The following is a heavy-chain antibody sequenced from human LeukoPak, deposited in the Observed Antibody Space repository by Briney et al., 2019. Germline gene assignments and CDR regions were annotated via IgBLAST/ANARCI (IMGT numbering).Heavy chain of an antibody. CDR1: GGTFSSYA. D-gene: IGHD2-15*01. CDR2: IIPIFGTA. Sequence: ASVTVSFKASGGTFSSYAISWVRQAPGQGLEWMGGIIPIFGTANYSQKFQGRVTITADESTSTAYMELSSLRSEDTAVYYCARGLGYCNGPAGRCLVYYYGMDVWGKGTTVTVSS. V-gene: IGHV1-69*13. CDR3: ARGLGYCNGPAGRCLVYYYGMDV. J-gene: IGHJ6*04.